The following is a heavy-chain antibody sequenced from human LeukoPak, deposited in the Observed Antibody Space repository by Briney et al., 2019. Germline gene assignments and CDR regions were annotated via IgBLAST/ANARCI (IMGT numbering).Heavy chain of an antibody. CDR2: IYYSGST. Sequence: KAGGSLRLSCAASGFTFSSYSMNWVRQAPGKGLEWIGSIYYSGSTYYNPSLKSRVTISVDTSKNHFSLKLSSVTAADTAVYYCARTVRGSFRNEGWFDPWGQGTLVTVSS. D-gene: IGHD3-10*01. V-gene: IGHV4-39*02. CDR3: ARTVRGSFRNEGWFDP. CDR1: GFTFSSYS. J-gene: IGHJ5*02.